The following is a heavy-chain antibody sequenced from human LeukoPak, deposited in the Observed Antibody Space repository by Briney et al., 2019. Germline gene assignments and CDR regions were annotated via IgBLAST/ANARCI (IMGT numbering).Heavy chain of an antibody. V-gene: IGHV4-34*01. CDR3: ARDKGEYYDSSGYLDY. CDR2: INHSGST. Sequence: SETLSLTCTVYGGSFSGYYWSWIRQPPGKGLEWIGEINHSGSTNYNPSLKSRVTISVDTSKNQFSLKLSSVTAADTAMYYCARDKGEYYDSSGYLDYWGQGTLVTVSS. J-gene: IGHJ4*02. D-gene: IGHD3-22*01. CDR1: GGSFSGYY.